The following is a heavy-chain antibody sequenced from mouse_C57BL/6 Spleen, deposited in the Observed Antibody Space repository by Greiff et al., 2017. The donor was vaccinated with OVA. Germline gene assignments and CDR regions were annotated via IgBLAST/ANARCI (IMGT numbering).Heavy chain of an antibody. J-gene: IGHJ2*01. V-gene: IGHV1-9*01. CDR2: ILPGSGST. D-gene: IGHD1-1*01. Sequence: QVQLKQSGAELMKPGASVKLSCKATGYTFTGYWIEWVKQRPGHGLEWIGEILPGSGSTNYNEKFKGKATFTADTSSNTAYMQLSSLTTEDSAIYYCARDDTTVVAPNYFDYWGQGTTLTVSS. CDR1: GYTFTGYW. CDR3: ARDDTTVVAPNYFDY.